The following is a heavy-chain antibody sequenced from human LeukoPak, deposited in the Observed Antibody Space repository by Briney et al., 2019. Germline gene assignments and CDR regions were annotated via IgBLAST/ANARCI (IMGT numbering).Heavy chain of an antibody. CDR2: IYHSGST. CDR1: GYSISRGYS. CDR3: AREDYYNSGGYYLDY. D-gene: IGHD3-22*01. Sequence: WETLSLTCTVSGYSISRGYSWGWIRQPPGKGLEWIGNIYHSGSTNYSPSLKSRVTISVDTSKNQFSLKLSSVTAADTAVYFCAREDYYNSGGYYLDYWGQGTLVTVSS. V-gene: IGHV4-38-2*02. J-gene: IGHJ4*02.